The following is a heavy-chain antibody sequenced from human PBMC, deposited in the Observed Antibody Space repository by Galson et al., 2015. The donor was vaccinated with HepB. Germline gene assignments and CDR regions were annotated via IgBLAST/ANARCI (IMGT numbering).Heavy chain of an antibody. CDR3: TTEWRYTYNY. J-gene: IGHJ4*02. Sequence: SLRLSCAASGFTFSSYGMRWVRQTPGKGLEWVGRIKTHAGGGTTDYAAPVKGRFTISRDDSKNMLYLQMNSLKSEDTAVYYCTTEWRYTYNYWGQGALVTVSS. CDR1: GFTFSSYG. CDR2: IKTHAGGGTT. V-gene: IGHV3-15*01. D-gene: IGHD1-14*01.